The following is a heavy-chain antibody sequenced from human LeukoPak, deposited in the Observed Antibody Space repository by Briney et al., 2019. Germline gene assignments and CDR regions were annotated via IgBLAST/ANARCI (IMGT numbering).Heavy chain of an antibody. CDR1: GFTFSSYA. D-gene: IGHD3-10*01. CDR2: ISYDGSNK. V-gene: IGHV3-30*04. J-gene: IGHJ6*02. Sequence: PGGSLRLSCAASGFTFSSYAMHWVRQAPGKGLEWVAVISYDGSNKYYADSVKGRFTISRDNSKNTLYLQMNSLRAEDTAVYYRARGQLPAYGSGSYYNRYYYYGMDVWGQGTTVTVSS. CDR3: ARGQLPAYGSGSYYNRYYYYGMDV.